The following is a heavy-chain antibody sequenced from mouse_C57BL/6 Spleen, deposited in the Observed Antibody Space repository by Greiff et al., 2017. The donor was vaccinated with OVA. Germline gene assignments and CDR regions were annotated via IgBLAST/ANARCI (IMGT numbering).Heavy chain of an antibody. CDR2: IWGVGST. CDR1: GFSLTSYG. V-gene: IGHV2-6*01. CDR3: ASDRGRGFAY. Sequence: VKLVESGPGLVAPSQSLSITCTVSGFSLTSYGVDWVRQSPGKGLEWLGVIWGVGSTNYNSALKSRLSISKDNSKSQVFLKMNSLQTDDTAMYYCASDRGRGFAYWGQGTLVTVSA. J-gene: IGHJ3*01. D-gene: IGHD3-3*01.